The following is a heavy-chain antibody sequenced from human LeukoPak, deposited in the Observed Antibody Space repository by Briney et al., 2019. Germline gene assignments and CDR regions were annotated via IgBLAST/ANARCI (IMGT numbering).Heavy chain of an antibody. CDR3: ARHQEVDFDL. V-gene: IGHV4-39*01. CDR2: IHYSGII. CDR1: GGSISRSSYY. Sequence: SETLSLTCTVSGGSISRSSYYSGCIRQPPGKGLEWIGSIHYSGIIYYNPSLKSRVTISVDTSKNHFSLKLSSVTAADTAVYYCARHQEVDFDLWGRGTLVTVSS. J-gene: IGHJ2*01.